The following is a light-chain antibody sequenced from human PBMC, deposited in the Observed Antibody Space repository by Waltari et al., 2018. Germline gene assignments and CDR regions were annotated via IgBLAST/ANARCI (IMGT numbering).Light chain of an antibody. CDR2: EVT. J-gene: IGLJ3*02. V-gene: IGLV2-8*01. CDR1: SSDVGGNNS. Sequence: QSALTQPPSAAGSPGQSVTISCTGNSSDVGGNNSVSWYQQHPGKAPKLMIYEVTKRPSGVPDRFPGSKSGNTASLFVSGLHAEDEADYHCSSYADSDNLVFGGGTKLTVL. CDR3: SSYADSDNLV.